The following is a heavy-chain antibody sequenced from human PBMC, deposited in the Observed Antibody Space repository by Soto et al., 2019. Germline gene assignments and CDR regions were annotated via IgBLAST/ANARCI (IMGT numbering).Heavy chain of an antibody. V-gene: IGHV3-72*01. J-gene: IGHJ4*02. D-gene: IGHD1-26*01. Sequence: EVQLVESGGGLVQPGGSLRLSCAASGFTFSDHYMDWVRQAPGKGLEWVGRTRNKANSYTTEYAASVKGRFTISRDDSKNSLYLQMNSLKTEDTAVFYCARDLAAPMGSYLVYWGQGTLVTVSS. CDR1: GFTFSDHY. CDR2: TRNKANSYTT. CDR3: ARDLAAPMGSYLVY.